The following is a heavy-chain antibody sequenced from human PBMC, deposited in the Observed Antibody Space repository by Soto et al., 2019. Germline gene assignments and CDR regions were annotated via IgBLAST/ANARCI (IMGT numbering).Heavy chain of an antibody. J-gene: IGHJ4*02. D-gene: IGHD6-13*01. CDR2: ISAYNGNT. CDR1: GYTFTSYG. CDR3: ARVIAAAADFDY. Sequence: QVQLVQSGAEVKKPGASVKVSCKASGYTFTSYGISWVRQAPGQGLEWMGWISAYNGNTNYAQKLQGRVTMTPDTSTNTAYMEQRNLRSDDTAVYYCARVIAAAADFDYWGQGTLVTVSS. V-gene: IGHV1-18*01.